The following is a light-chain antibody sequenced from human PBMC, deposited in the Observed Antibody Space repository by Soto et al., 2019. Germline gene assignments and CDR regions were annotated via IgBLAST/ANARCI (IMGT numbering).Light chain of an antibody. V-gene: IGKV1-5*03. J-gene: IGKJ2*01. CDR1: QSVRTW. Sequence: DIQMTQSPSTLAASAGDRVTITCRASQSVRTWLAWYQQKPGKAPKLLIYKASSLQSGVPSRFSGSGSGTDFTLTISRLQPDDLATYYCLEYNSYLIYTFGQGTKVDIK. CDR2: KAS. CDR3: LEYNSYLIYT.